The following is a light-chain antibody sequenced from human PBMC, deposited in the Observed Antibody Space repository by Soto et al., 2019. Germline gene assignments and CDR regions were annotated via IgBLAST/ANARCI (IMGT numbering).Light chain of an antibody. V-gene: IGKV1-39*01. Sequence: DIQMTQSPSSLSASVGDGVTITCRASQSISTYLNWYQQKPGKAPTLLIYGASNLQSGVPSRFSGSGSGTDFTLAINSLQPEDFATYYCQQSYDTLLFTFGPGTRVDIK. CDR3: QQSYDTLLFT. J-gene: IGKJ3*01. CDR1: QSISTY. CDR2: GAS.